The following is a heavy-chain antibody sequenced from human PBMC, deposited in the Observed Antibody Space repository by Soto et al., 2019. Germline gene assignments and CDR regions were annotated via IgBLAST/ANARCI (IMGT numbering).Heavy chain of an antibody. V-gene: IGHV5-51*01. Sequence: PGESLKISCKASGYIIKNYWIGWVRQMPGQGLEWMGIIFPDDSDTIYSPSFQGHVTISVDKSISTAYVQWSSLKASDSAIYYCFRGGVTSRTFDYWGQGTLVTVS. CDR2: IFPDDSDT. D-gene: IGHD3-16*01. J-gene: IGHJ4*02. CDR3: FRGGVTSRTFDY. CDR1: GYIIKNYW.